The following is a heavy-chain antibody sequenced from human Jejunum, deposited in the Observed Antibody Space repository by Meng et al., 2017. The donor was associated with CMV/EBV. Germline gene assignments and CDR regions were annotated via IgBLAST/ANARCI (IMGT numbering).Heavy chain of an antibody. D-gene: IGHD3-10*01. CDR1: GFTFSSSA. CDR2: INADNRNT. Sequence: EVQLLESGGGLVQRGGSLRLSCAASGFTFSSSAMCWVRQAPGKGLEWCSNINADNRNTYYADSVKGRFTISRDDSKNTLYLQMNSLRAEDTAVYYCGRYYFGSGSYRYYDYRSQGTLVTVSS. CDR3: GRYYFGSGSYRYYDY. V-gene: IGHV3-23*01. J-gene: IGHJ4*02.